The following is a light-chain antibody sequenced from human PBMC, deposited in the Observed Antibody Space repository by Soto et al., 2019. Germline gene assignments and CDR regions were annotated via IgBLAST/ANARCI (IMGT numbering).Light chain of an antibody. Sequence: QSVLTQPASASGSPGQSITISCTGTSSDIGAYNYVSWYQQHPGEAPKLMIYDVTNRPSGVSNRFSGSKSGNTASLTISGLQTEDEAVYYCSSYTSSSTILFGGGTKSSPS. CDR2: DVT. CDR1: SSDIGAYNY. J-gene: IGLJ2*01. CDR3: SSYTSSSTIL. V-gene: IGLV2-14*03.